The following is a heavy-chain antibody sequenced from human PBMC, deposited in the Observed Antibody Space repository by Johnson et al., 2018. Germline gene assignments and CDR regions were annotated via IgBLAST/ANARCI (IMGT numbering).Heavy chain of an antibody. J-gene: IGHJ6*02. Sequence: EVQLLESGGGLVKPGGSXRLSCTASGFTFGDYAMSWFRQAPGKGLEWVGFIRSKAYGGTTEYAASVKGRFTISRDDSKSIAYLQMNSLRAEDTALYYCARNNGDRYYYYGMDVWGQGTTVTVSS. V-gene: IGHV3-49*05. CDR2: IRSKAYGGTT. D-gene: IGHD4-17*01. CDR3: ARNNGDRYYYYGMDV. CDR1: GFTFGDYA.